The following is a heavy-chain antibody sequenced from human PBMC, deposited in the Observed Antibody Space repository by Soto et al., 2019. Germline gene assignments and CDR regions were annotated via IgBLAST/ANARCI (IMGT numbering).Heavy chain of an antibody. Sequence: ASVKVSCKASGYSFTNYDISWVRQAPGQGLEWMGWISPYNGDTNYAQKLQGRVTMTTDTSTSTAYMELRSLRSDDTAVCYCARYCSSTSCDHYFDYWGQGTLVTVSS. D-gene: IGHD2-2*01. CDR1: GYSFTNYD. J-gene: IGHJ4*02. V-gene: IGHV1-18*01. CDR3: ARYCSSTSCDHYFDY. CDR2: ISPYNGDT.